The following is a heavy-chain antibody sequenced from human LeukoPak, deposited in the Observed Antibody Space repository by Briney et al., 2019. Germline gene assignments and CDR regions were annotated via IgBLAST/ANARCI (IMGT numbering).Heavy chain of an antibody. D-gene: IGHD3-16*01. Sequence: ASVKVSCTASGYTFTSYYMHWVRQAPGQGLEWMGIINPSGGSTSYAQKFQGRVTMTRDTSTSTVYMELSSLRSEDTAVYYCARVSRRGEEYFDLWGRGTLVTVSS. CDR3: ARVSRRGEEYFDL. V-gene: IGHV1-46*01. J-gene: IGHJ2*01. CDR2: INPSGGST. CDR1: GYTFTSYY.